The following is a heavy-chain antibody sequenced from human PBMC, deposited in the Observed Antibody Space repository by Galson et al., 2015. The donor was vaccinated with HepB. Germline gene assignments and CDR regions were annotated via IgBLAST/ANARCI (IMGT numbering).Heavy chain of an antibody. D-gene: IGHD6-19*01. CDR3: ARDAKIAVAGIPSYFDY. J-gene: IGHJ4*02. V-gene: IGHV3-30-3*01. Sequence: SLRLSCAASGFTFGSYAMHWVRQAPGKGLEWVAVISYDGSNNYYADSVKGRFTISRDNSKNTLYLQMNSLRAEDTAVYYCARDAKIAVAGIPSYFDYWGQGTLVTVSS. CDR1: GFTFGSYA. CDR2: ISYDGSNN.